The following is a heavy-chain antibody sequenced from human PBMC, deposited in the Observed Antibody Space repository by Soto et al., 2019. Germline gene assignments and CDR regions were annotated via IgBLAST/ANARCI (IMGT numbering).Heavy chain of an antibody. J-gene: IGHJ5*02. V-gene: IGHV4-4*02. Sequence: QVQLQESGPGLVQPSGTLSLTCAVSGDSINNSHWWSWVRQTPGKGLEWIGETYHSGTTHYTPSPKTRVTISTDKCTKQFSLKMNSLTAAAPAVYSCAREVNSSPASSPNCFDPWGQGPLVTVSS. D-gene: IGHD6-13*01. CDR3: AREVNSSPASSPNCFDP. CDR1: GDSINNSHW. CDR2: TYHSGTT.